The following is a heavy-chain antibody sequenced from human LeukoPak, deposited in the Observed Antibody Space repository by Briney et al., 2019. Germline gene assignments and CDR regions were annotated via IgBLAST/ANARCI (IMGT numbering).Heavy chain of an antibody. Sequence: SETLSLTCLVSGDSLSIYYWSWLRQPPGEGPEWIGHMFSRGSPDYNPSLKSRVTLSVDTSKNAFSLNQTSVTAADTALYYCARWRTYFYDRSGYVDCWGQGTLVTVSS. J-gene: IGHJ4*02. V-gene: IGHV4-59*01. CDR1: GDSLSIYY. CDR2: MFSRGSP. CDR3: ARWRTYFYDRSGYVDC. D-gene: IGHD3-22*01.